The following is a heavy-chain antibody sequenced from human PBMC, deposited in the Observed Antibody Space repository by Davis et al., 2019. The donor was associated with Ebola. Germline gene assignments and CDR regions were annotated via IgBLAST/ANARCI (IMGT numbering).Heavy chain of an antibody. CDR2: ISSSGSTI. Sequence: GGSLRLSCAASGFTFSDYYMSWIRQAPGKGLEWVSYISSSGSTIYYADSVKGRFTISRDNAKNSLYLQMNSLRAEDTAVYYCARDRVITMVRNYYYYGMDVWGKGTTVTVSS. CDR3: ARDRVITMVRNYYYYGMDV. J-gene: IGHJ6*04. D-gene: IGHD3-10*01. CDR1: GFTFSDYY. V-gene: IGHV3-11*01.